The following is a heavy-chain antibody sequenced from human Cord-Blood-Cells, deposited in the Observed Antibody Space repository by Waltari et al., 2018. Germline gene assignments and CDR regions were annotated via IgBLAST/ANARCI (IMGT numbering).Heavy chain of an antibody. Sequence: QVQLVQSGAEVKKPGASVKVSCKASGYTFTSYGISWVRQAPGQGLEWMGWISAYNGNTNYARKLQGRVTMTTDTSTSTAYMELRSLRSDDTAVYYCARGPPLITIFGVVMYFDYWGQGTLVTVSS. CDR3: ARGPPLITIFGVVMYFDY. CDR2: ISAYNGNT. D-gene: IGHD3-3*01. CDR1: GYTFTSYG. V-gene: IGHV1-18*01. J-gene: IGHJ4*02.